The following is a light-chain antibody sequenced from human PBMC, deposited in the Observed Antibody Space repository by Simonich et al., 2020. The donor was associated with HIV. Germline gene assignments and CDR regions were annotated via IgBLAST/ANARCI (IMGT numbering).Light chain of an antibody. CDR3: CSYAGSRNFWI. J-gene: IGLJ3*02. V-gene: IGLV2-23*01. CDR1: TSDVGYYNL. Sequence: QSALTQPPSASGSPGQSVTISCTGTTSDVGYYNLVSWYQQHPGKAPKLIIYEGDKRPSGVSNRFSGSQAGNTASLTISGLQAEDEAGYFCCSYAGSRNFWIFGGGTKLTVL. CDR2: EGD.